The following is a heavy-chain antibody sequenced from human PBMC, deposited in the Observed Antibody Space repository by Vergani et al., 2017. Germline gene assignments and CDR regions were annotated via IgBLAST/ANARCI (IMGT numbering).Heavy chain of an antibody. Sequence: QGQLAQSGAEVKKPGSSVKVSCKASGYTFTSYYMHWVRQAPGQGLEWMGIINPSGGSTSYAQKFQGRVTMTRDTSTSTVYMELSSLRSEDTAVYYCATGLGYYYDSSGYFPFDYWGQGTLVTVSS. V-gene: IGHV1-46*03. CDR1: GYTFTSYY. CDR2: INPSGGST. J-gene: IGHJ4*02. D-gene: IGHD3-22*01. CDR3: ATGLGYYYDSSGYFPFDY.